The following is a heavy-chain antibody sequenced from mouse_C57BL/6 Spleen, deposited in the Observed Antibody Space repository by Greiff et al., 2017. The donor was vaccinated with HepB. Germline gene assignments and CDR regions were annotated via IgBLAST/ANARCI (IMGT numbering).Heavy chain of an antibody. CDR3: ARLGIYYGNYGWYFDV. V-gene: IGHV1-72*01. J-gene: IGHJ1*03. D-gene: IGHD2-1*01. CDR1: GYTFTSYW. CDR2: IDPNSGGT. Sequence: QVQLQQPGAELVKPGASVKLSCKASGYTFTSYWMHWVKQRPGRGLEWIGRIDPNSGGTKYNEKFKSKATLTVDKPSSTAYMQLSSLTSEDSAVYYCARLGIYYGNYGWYFDVWGTGTTVTVSS.